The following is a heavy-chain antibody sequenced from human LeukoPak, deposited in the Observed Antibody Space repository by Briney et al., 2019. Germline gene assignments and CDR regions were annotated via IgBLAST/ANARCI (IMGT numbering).Heavy chain of an antibody. V-gene: IGHV3-53*01. CDR3: ARGLAAAGLYFDY. D-gene: IGHD6-13*01. CDR1: GFTFSSYS. CDR2: VYTGGST. J-gene: IGHJ4*02. Sequence: GGSLRLSCAASGFTFSSYSMNWVRQAPGKGLEWVSVVYTGGSTYSADSVKGRFTISRDNSKNTLHLQMNSLRAEDTAVYYCARGLAAAGLYFDYWGQGTLVTVSS.